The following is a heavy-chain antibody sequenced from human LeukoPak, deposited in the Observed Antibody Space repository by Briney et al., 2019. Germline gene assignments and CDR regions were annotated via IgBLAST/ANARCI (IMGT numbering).Heavy chain of an antibody. V-gene: IGHV1-3*01. D-gene: IGHD5-12*01. J-gene: IGHJ4*02. CDR3: ATGRGLYSGYSVMDY. CDR2: INAGNGNT. CDR1: GYTFTSYA. Sequence: ASVKVSCKASGYTFTSYAMHWVRQAPGQRLEWMGWINAGNGNTKYSQKFQGRVTITRDTSASTAYMELSSLRSEDTAVYYCATGRGLYSGYSVMDYWGQGTLVTVSS.